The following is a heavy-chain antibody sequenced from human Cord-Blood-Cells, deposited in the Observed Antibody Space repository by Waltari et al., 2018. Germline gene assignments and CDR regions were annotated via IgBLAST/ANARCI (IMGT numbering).Heavy chain of an antibody. Sequence: QVQLQQWGAGLLKPSETLSLTCAVYGGSFSGYYWSWIRQPPGKGLEWIGEMNPSGSTNCHPSLWSRVTISVDTCRSQFSLRLSSVTAADTAVYYCARCCGDYSNWYFDLWGRGTLVTVSS. CDR3: ARCCGDYSNWYFDL. J-gene: IGHJ2*01. CDR2: MNPSGST. D-gene: IGHD4-4*01. CDR1: GGSFSGYY. V-gene: IGHV4-34*01.